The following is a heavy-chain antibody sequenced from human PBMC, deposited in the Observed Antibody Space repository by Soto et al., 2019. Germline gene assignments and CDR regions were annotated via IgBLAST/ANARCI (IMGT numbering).Heavy chain of an antibody. Sequence: QVQLVQSGGEVKKPGSSVKVSCKASGGTFSSYTISWVRQAPGQGLEWVGRIIPILGIANYAEKFQGRVTITAYKSTSTSYMELRSLISEYPAVYYCASVHSGHDFRAFDIWRQGPMVTVSS. V-gene: IGHV1-69*02. J-gene: IGHJ3*02. CDR3: ASVHSGHDFRAFDI. D-gene: IGHD5-12*01. CDR2: IIPILGIA. CDR1: GGTFSSYT.